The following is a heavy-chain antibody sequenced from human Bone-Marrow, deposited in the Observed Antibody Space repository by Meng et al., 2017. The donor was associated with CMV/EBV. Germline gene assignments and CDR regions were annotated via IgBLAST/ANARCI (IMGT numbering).Heavy chain of an antibody. CDR2: ISYNSAGI. Sequence: GGSLRLSCAVSGFPFDDFAMPWVRQAPGKGLEWVSGISYNSAGIDYADSVKGRFTISRDNAKNSLYLQLNSLRAEDTALYYCAKGQYPLILKHYGLDVWGQGTTVTVSS. J-gene: IGHJ6*02. CDR3: AKGQYPLILKHYGLDV. CDR1: GFPFDDFA. D-gene: IGHD2-2*01. V-gene: IGHV3-9*01.